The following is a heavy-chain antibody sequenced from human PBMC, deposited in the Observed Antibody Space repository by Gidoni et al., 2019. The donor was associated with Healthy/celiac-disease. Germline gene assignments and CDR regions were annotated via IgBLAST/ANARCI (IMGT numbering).Heavy chain of an antibody. Sequence: QVQLQESGPGLVKPSGTLSLTCAGSGGSISSRNWWSWVRQPPGKGLEWIGEIYHSGSTNYNPSLKSRVTISVDKSKNQFSLKLSSVTAADTAVYYCARAGGDYYDSKEYFQHWGQGTLVTVSS. CDR2: IYHSGST. J-gene: IGHJ1*01. CDR3: ARAGGDYYDSKEYFQH. V-gene: IGHV4-4*02. CDR1: GGSISSRNW. D-gene: IGHD3-22*01.